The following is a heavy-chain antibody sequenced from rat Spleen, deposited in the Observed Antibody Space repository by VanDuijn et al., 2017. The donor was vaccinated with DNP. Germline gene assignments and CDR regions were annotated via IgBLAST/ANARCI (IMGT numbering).Heavy chain of an antibody. Sequence: QVQLKESGPGLVQPSQTLSLTCTVSGFSLADYSVHWVRQPPGKGLEWMGRMRANTITDYNSFFKSRLTISRDTSQSQVFLTMTSLQTEDTATYFCIREGRQGTVSYFDYWGQGVMVTVSS. CDR2: MRANTIT. V-gene: IGHV2-19*01. CDR3: IREGRQGTVSYFDY. J-gene: IGHJ2*01. D-gene: IGHD1-11*01. CDR1: GFSLADYS.